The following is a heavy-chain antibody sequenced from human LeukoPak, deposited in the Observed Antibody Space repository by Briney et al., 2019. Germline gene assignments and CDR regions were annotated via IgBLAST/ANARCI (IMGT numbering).Heavy chain of an antibody. J-gene: IGHJ4*02. CDR2: FDPEDGET. D-gene: IGHD2-21*02. CDR3: ATAYCGGDCYSYYFDY. CDR1: GYTLTELS. V-gene: IGHV1-24*01. Sequence: GASVKVSCKVSGYTLTELSMHWVRQAPGKGLEWMGGFDPEDGETFYAQKFQGRVTMTEDTSTDTAYMELSSLRSEDTAVYYCATAYCGGDCYSYYFDYWGQGTLVTVSS.